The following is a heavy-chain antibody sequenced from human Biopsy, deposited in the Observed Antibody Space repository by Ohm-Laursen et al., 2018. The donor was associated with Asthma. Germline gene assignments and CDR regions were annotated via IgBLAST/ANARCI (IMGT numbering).Heavy chain of an antibody. Sequence: GSLRLSCSASGFTFGDYWMSWVRQVPGKGLEWVANIKHDGSEKNHVDSLKGRFTISRDNAKNLLFLQVNSLRAEDTAVYYCARTFHFWSPYHAEHYQLWGQGTLVTVSS. CDR1: GFTFGDYW. J-gene: IGHJ1*01. V-gene: IGHV3-7*01. CDR2: IKHDGSEK. CDR3: ARTFHFWSPYHAEHYQL. D-gene: IGHD3-3*01.